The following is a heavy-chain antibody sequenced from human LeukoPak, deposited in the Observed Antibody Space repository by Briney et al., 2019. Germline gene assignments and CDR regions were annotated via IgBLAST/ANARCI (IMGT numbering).Heavy chain of an antibody. CDR1: GGSFSGYY. CDR3: ARGDMILDY. CDR2: INHSGST. J-gene: IGHJ4*02. D-gene: IGHD3-16*01. Sequence: SETLSLTCAVYGGSFSGYYWSWVRQPPGKGLEWIGEINHSGSTNHNPSLKSRVTISVDTSKNQFSLRLSSVTAADTAVYYCARGDMILDYWGQGTLVTVSS. V-gene: IGHV4-34*01.